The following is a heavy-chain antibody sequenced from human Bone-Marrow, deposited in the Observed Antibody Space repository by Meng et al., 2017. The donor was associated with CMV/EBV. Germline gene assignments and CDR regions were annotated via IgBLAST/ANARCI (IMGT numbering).Heavy chain of an antibody. CDR2: IRSKAYGGTT. J-gene: IGHJ3*02. CDR1: GFTFSRYW. V-gene: IGHV3-49*04. CDR3: TRVQYCSSTSCYTDAFDI. D-gene: IGHD2-2*02. Sequence: GGSLRLSCAASGFTFSRYWMSWVRQAPGKGLEWVGFIRSKAYGGTTEYAVSVKGRFTISRDDSKSIAYLQMNSLKTEDTAVYYCTRVQYCSSTSCYTDAFDIWGQGPRVT.